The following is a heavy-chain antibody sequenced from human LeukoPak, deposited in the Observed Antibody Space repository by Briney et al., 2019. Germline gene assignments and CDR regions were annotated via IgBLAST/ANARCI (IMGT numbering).Heavy chain of an antibody. D-gene: IGHD3-10*01. CDR2: IYSGGST. CDR1: GFTVSSNY. CDR3: ARAAVLLWFGELSTRDY. Sequence: GGSLRLSCAASGFTVSSNYMSWVRQAPGKGLEWVSVIYSGGSTYYADSVKGRFTISRDNSKNTLYLQMNSLRAEDTAVYYCARAAVLLWFGELSTRDYWGQGTLVTVSS. J-gene: IGHJ4*02. V-gene: IGHV3-66*01.